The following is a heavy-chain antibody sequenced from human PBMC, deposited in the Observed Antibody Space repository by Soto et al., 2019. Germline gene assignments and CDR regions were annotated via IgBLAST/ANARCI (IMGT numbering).Heavy chain of an antibody. D-gene: IGHD3-10*01. CDR2: IKQDGSEK. CDR3: ATDTSLLWFGEFSMDV. V-gene: IGHV3-7*01. CDR1: GFTFSSYW. J-gene: IGHJ6*03. Sequence: GGSLRLSCAASGFTFSSYWMSWVRQAPGKGLEWVANIKQDGSEKYYVDSVKGRFTISRDNAKNSLYLQMNSLRAEDTAVYYCATDTSLLWFGEFSMDVWGKGTTVTVSS.